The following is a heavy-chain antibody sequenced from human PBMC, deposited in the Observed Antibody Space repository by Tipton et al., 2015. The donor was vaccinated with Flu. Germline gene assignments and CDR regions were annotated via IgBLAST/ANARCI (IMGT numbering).Heavy chain of an antibody. CDR1: GGSISSYY. CDR3: ARVGGSSYYYYGMDV. J-gene: IGHJ6*02. CDR2: IYYSGST. D-gene: IGHD1-26*01. V-gene: IGHV4-59*01. Sequence: LRLSCTVSGGSISSYYWSWIRQPPGKGLEWIGYIYYSGSTNYNPSLKSRVTISVDTSKNRFSLKLSSVTAADTAVYYCARVGGSSYYYYGMDVWGQGTTVTVSS.